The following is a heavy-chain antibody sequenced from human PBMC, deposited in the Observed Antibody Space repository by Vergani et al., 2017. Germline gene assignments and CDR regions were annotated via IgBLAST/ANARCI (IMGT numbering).Heavy chain of an antibody. J-gene: IGHJ6*02. CDR3: ARDHRYRYGYVHYDGMDV. CDR1: GFPFSSYS. V-gene: IGHV3-21*01. CDR2: ISSSSSYI. D-gene: IGHD5-18*01. Sequence: EVQLVESGGGLVKPGGSLRLSCAASGFPFSSYSMNWVRQAPGKGLEWVSSISSSSSYIYYADSVKGRFTISRDNAKNSLYLQMNSLRAEDTAVYYCARDHRYRYGYVHYDGMDVWGQGTTVTVSS.